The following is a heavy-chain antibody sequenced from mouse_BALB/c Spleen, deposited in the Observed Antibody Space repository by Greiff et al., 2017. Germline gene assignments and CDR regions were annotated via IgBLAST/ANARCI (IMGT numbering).Heavy chain of an antibody. V-gene: IGHV5-6-5*01. CDR2: ISSGGST. Sequence: EVMLVESGGGLVKPGGSLTLSCAASGFTFSSYALSWVRQTPGKRLEWVASISSGGSTYYPDSVKGRFTISRDNARNILYLQMSSLRSEDTAMYYCAREGKSRAMDYWGQGTSVTVSS. CDR3: AREGKSRAMDY. CDR1: GFTFSSYA. J-gene: IGHJ4*01.